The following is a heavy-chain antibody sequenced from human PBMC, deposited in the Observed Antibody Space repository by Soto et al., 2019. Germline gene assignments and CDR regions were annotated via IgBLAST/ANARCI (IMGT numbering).Heavy chain of an antibody. J-gene: IGHJ6*02. Sequence: SQTLSLTCAISGDSVSSNSAAWNWIRQSPSRGLEWLGRTYYRSKWYNDYAVSVKSRITINPDTSKNQFSLQLNSVTPEDTAVYYCARDRAYSSTWPTRDYYYGMDVWGQGTTVTV. CDR2: TYYRSKWYN. CDR1: GDSVSSNSAA. D-gene: IGHD6-13*01. CDR3: ARDRAYSSTWPTRDYYYGMDV. V-gene: IGHV6-1*01.